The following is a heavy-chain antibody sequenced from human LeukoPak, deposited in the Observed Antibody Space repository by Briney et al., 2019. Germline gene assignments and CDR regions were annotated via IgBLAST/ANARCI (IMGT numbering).Heavy chain of an antibody. Sequence: PSETLSLTCAIYGESFSAYYWSWIRQPSGKGLEWIGEINHSGSTNYNPSLKSRVTISVDTSKNQFSLKVTSVTAADTAVYYCARGRLSTPGDGGNSLFLDLDYWGQGTLVTVSS. CDR3: ARGRLSTPGDGGNSLFLDLDY. J-gene: IGHJ4*02. CDR2: INHSGST. D-gene: IGHD4-23*01. CDR1: GESFSAYY. V-gene: IGHV4-34*01.